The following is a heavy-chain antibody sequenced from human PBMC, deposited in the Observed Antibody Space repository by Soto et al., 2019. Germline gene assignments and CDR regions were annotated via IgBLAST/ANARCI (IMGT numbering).Heavy chain of an antibody. CDR1: GDSISSNY. V-gene: IGHV4-59*04. D-gene: IGHD3-10*01. CDR2: IYHTGST. Sequence: PSETLSLTRTVSGDSISSNYWSWIRQPPGKGLEWIGYIYHTGSTYYNPSLKSRVTISVDTSKNQFSLKLSSVTAADTAVYYCARQLLWFGELADAFYICGQGTMVTVSS. CDR3: ARQLLWFGELADAFYI. J-gene: IGHJ3*02.